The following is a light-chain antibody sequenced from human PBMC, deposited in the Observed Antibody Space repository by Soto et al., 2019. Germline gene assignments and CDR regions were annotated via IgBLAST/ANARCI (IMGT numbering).Light chain of an antibody. CDR3: QQYDSSPYT. CDR2: AAS. Sequence: EIVLTQSPGTLSLSPWERATLFCRASHSVSSTYFAWYQQKPGQAPRLLIYAASSRETGIPATFSGSGSGTDFTLTISRLEPEDFAVYYCQQYDSSPYTFGQGTKLEIK. V-gene: IGKV3-20*01. CDR1: HSVSSTY. J-gene: IGKJ2*01.